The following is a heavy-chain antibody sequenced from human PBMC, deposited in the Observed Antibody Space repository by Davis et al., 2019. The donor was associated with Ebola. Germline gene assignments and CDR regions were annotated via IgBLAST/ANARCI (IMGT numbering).Heavy chain of an antibody. CDR1: GYTFTSYA. V-gene: IGHV1-3*01. CDR2: INAGNGNT. Sequence: ASVKVSCKASGYTFTSYAMHWVRQAPGQRLEWMGWINAGNGNTKYSQKFQGRVTITRDTSASTAYMELSSLRSEDTAVYYCARESSGGVSYYYYYGMDVWGQGTTVTVSS. D-gene: IGHD2-8*02. CDR3: ARESSGGVSYYYYYGMDV. J-gene: IGHJ6*02.